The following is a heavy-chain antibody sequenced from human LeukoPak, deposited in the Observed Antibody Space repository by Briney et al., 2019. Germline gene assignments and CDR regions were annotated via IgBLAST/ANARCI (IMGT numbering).Heavy chain of an antibody. J-gene: IGHJ4*02. CDR1: GYTFTSYG. CDR2: INPGGGST. D-gene: IGHD3-3*01. Sequence: ASVKVSCKASGYTFTSYGISWVRQAPGQGLGWMGLINPGGGSTSYAQKFQGRVTMTRDTSTSTVYMELSSLRSEDTAVYYCARGNHDHHDYWGQGTLVTVSS. CDR3: ARGNHDHHDY. V-gene: IGHV1-46*01.